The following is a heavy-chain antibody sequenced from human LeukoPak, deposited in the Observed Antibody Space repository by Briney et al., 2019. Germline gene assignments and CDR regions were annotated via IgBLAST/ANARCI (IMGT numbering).Heavy chain of an antibody. J-gene: IGHJ3*02. Sequence: GGSLRLSCAASGFTFSSYSMNWVRQAPGKGLEWVSSISSSSSYIYYADSVKGRFTISRDNAKNSLYLQMNSLRAEDTAVYYCARALVVPASPGPDDAFDIWGQGTMVTVSS. CDR2: ISSSSSYI. V-gene: IGHV3-21*01. D-gene: IGHD2-2*01. CDR3: ARALVVPASPGPDDAFDI. CDR1: GFTFSSYS.